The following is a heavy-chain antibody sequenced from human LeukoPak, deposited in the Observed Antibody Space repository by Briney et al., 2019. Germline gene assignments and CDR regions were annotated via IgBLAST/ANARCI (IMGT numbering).Heavy chain of an antibody. Sequence: ASVKVSCKASGYTFTGYYMHWVRQAPGQGLEWMGWINPNSGGTNYAQKFQGRVTMTRDMSTSTVYMELSSLRSEDTAVYYCARGGKFGELLYWGQGTLVTVSS. J-gene: IGHJ4*02. CDR1: GYTFTGYY. D-gene: IGHD1-26*01. CDR3: ARGGKFGELLY. CDR2: INPNSGGT. V-gene: IGHV1-2*02.